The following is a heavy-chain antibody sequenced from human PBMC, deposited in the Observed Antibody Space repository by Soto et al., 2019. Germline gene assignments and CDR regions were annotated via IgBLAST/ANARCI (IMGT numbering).Heavy chain of an antibody. CDR1: GYTFTSYG. Sequence: ASVKVSCKASGYTFTSYGISWVRQAPGQGLEWMGWISAYNGNTNYAQKLQGRVTMTTDRSTSTAYMELRSLRSDDTAVYYCARDSGGLRYFDWLLWLDSWGQGTLVTVSS. D-gene: IGHD3-9*01. J-gene: IGHJ4*02. CDR3: ARDSGGLRYFDWLLWLDS. CDR2: ISAYNGNT. V-gene: IGHV1-18*04.